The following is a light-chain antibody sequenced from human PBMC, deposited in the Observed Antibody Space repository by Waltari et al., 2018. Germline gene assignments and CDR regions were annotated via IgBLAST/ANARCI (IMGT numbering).Light chain of an antibody. Sequence: EIVLTQSPGTLSLSPGERATLSCRASQSVSSSYLPWYQQKPGQDPRLLLYGTSSRATCSPDSFSGSGSGTYFTLTISRLEPEDFAVYYCQQYGRSPLFTFGPGTKVDIK. CDR3: QQYGRSPLFT. CDR1: QSVSSSY. J-gene: IGKJ3*01. CDR2: GTS. V-gene: IGKV3-20*01.